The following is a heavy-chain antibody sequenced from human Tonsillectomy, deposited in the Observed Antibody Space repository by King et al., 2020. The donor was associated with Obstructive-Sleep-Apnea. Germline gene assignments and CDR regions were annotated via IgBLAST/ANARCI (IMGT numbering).Heavy chain of an antibody. CDR2: INHSGKT. D-gene: IGHD2-2*01. CDR1: GGSFSGYY. CDR3: ASPFQPFDY. Sequence: VQLQQWGAGLLKPSETLSLTCAVYGGSFSGYYWSWIRQPPGKGLEWIGEINHSGKTNYNPSLKSRVIISVDTSKNQLSLKENSVTAADTAVYYCASPFQPFDYWGQGTLVTVSS. J-gene: IGHJ4*02. V-gene: IGHV4-34*01.